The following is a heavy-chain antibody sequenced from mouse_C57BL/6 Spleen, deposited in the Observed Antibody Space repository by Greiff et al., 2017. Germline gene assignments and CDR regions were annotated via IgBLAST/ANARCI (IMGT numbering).Heavy chain of an antibody. CDR2: IDPSDSYT. D-gene: IGHD1-1*01. V-gene: IGHV1-50*01. Sequence: QVQLKESGAELVKPGASVKLSCKASGYTFTSYWMQWVKQRPGQGLEWIGEIDPSDSYTNYNQKFKGKATLTVDTSSSTAYMQLSSLTSEDSAVYYCAILYYYGSSYLAYWGQGTLVTVSA. J-gene: IGHJ3*01. CDR1: GYTFTSYW. CDR3: AILYYYGSSYLAY.